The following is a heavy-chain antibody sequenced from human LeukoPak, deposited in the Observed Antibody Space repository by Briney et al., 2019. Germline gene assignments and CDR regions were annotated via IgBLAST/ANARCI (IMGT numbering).Heavy chain of an antibody. V-gene: IGHV3-43*01. CDR3: AKESDGGDYYIDY. Sequence: GWSLRLSCAASGFTFDDYTMHWVRQAPGKGLEWVSLISWDGGSKYYADSVKGRFTISRDNSKNSLYVQMNSQRTEDTALYYCAKESDGGDYYIDYWGQGTLVTVSS. CDR1: GFTFDDYT. CDR2: ISWDGGSK. D-gene: IGHD4/OR15-4a*01. J-gene: IGHJ4*02.